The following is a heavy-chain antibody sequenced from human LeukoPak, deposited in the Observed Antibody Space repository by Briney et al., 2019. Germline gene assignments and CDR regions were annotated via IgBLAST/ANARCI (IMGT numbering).Heavy chain of an antibody. CDR2: ISAYNGNK. D-gene: IGHD2/OR15-2a*01. CDR1: GYTFTSYG. J-gene: IGHJ6*02. Sequence: ASVKVSCKASGYTFTSYGIIWVRQAPGQGLEWMGWISAYNGNKNYAQKLQGRVTMTTNTSTSTAYMELRSLRSDDTAVYYCARGNFRLYYYYGMDVWGQGTTVTVSS. V-gene: IGHV1-18*01. CDR3: ARGNFRLYYYYGMDV.